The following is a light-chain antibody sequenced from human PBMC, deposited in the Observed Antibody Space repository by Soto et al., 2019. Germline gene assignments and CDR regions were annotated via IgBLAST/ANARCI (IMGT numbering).Light chain of an antibody. Sequence: EIVLTQSPATLSLSPGERATLSCRASQSISSYLAWYQQKPGQPPRLLIYGASNRATGIPARFSGSGSGTDFPLTISSLEPEDFAFYYWQLRSNWLFTFGQGTQLEIK. J-gene: IGKJ2*01. V-gene: IGKV3-11*01. CDR2: GAS. CDR1: QSISSY. CDR3: QLRSNWLFT.